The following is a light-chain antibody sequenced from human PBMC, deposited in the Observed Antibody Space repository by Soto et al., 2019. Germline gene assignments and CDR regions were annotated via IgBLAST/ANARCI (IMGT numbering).Light chain of an antibody. CDR3: TSSSSGSSYV. CDR1: SSDIGGYYY. V-gene: IGLV2-14*01. J-gene: IGLJ1*01. CDR2: QVT. Sequence: QSVLTQPASVSGSPGQSITISCTGTSSDIGGYYYVSWYQHHPGKAPKLLIYQVTNRPSRVSNRFSGSKSGNTASLTISGLQADDEADYYCTSSSSGSSYVFGTGTKVTVL.